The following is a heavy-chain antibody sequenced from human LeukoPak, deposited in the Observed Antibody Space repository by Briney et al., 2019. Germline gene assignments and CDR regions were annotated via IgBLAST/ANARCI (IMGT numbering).Heavy chain of an antibody. CDR1: GDSVSTSGVA. CDR3: ARGRASAFDV. J-gene: IGHJ3*01. Sequence: SQTLSLTCAISGDSVSTSGVACNWVRQSPSRGLEWLVRTYYTSKWNTDYAVSVKSRIVVNPDTSKNQFSLQLNSVTSEDTAVYYCARGRASAFDVWGQGTMVTVSS. CDR2: TYYTSKWNT. D-gene: IGHD6-25*01. V-gene: IGHV6-1*01.